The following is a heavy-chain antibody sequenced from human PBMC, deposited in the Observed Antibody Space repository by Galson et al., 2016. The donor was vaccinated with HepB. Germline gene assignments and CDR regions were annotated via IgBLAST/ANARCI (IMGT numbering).Heavy chain of an antibody. V-gene: IGHV2-5*02. CDR3: AHRRGKIASPGDNWFDP. D-gene: IGHD3-3*02. CDR1: GFSLTTSGVG. CDR2: IYWDDVK. Sequence: PALVKPTQTLTLTCTLSGFSLTTSGVGVGWIRQPPGKALEWLAVIYWDDVKFYTPSLKTRLTITKDTSKNQVVLTMTNMDPVDSATYFCAHRRGKIASPGDNWFDPWGQGSLVTVSS. J-gene: IGHJ5*02.